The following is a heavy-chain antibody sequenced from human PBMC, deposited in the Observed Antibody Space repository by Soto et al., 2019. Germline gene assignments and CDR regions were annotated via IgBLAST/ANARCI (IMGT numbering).Heavy chain of an antibody. CDR2: ISGTGGST. Sequence: EVQVLDSGGGLVQPGGSLRLSFEPSGFTFNNYALTWVGQPPGRGLEWVATISGTGGSTYYADSVKGRFTISRDNSKNTLYLQMNSLRVEDTAVYYCAKDRLGGNFDYWGQGTQVTVSS. J-gene: IGHJ4*02. V-gene: IGHV3-23*01. CDR3: AKDRLGGNFDY. CDR1: GFTFNNYA.